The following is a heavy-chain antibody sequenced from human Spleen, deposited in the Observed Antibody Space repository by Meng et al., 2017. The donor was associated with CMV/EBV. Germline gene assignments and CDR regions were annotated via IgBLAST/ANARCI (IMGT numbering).Heavy chain of an antibody. D-gene: IGHD3-16*02. J-gene: IGHJ4*02. CDR1: GYISSRSYY. CDR2: IYFSGNT. Sequence: GYISSRSYYWGWIRQPPGKGLEWIGSIYFSGNTYYNPSLKSRVTISVDTSKNQFSLKLSSVTAADTAVYYCARHYRYSSSRVDYFDFWGQGTLVTVSS. V-gene: IGHV4-39*01. CDR3: ARHYRYSSSRVDYFDF.